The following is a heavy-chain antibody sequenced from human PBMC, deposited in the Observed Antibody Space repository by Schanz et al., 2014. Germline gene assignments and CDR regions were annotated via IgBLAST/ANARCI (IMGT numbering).Heavy chain of an antibody. J-gene: IGHJ4*02. V-gene: IGHV3-23*04. CDR1: GFSFGTYA. D-gene: IGHD1-26*01. CDR2: ISGSGGST. CDR3: ARDHTTESYYSAGPPIDY. Sequence: EVQLVQSGGGLVQPGGSLRLSCAASGFSFGTYAMSWVRQAPGKGLEWVSAISGSGGSTYYADSVKGRFTISRDNSKNTLFLQMNSLRAEDTAVYYCARDHTTESYYSAGPPIDYWGQGTLLTVSS.